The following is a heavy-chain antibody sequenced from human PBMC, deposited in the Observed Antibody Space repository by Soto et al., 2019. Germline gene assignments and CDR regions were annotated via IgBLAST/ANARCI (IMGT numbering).Heavy chain of an antibody. V-gene: IGHV5-10-1*01. D-gene: IGHD4-4*01. CDR2: IDPGGSDT. CDR1: GYSFTTYW. Sequence: PGESLKISCTSSGYSFTTYWINWVRQMPGKGLEWMGKIDPGGSDTTYSPSFQGHVTISVDKSITAAYLQWSSLKASDTAMYYCARLGHDYSNSGVEGWGQGTTVTVAS. CDR3: ARLGHDYSNSGVEG. J-gene: IGHJ6*02.